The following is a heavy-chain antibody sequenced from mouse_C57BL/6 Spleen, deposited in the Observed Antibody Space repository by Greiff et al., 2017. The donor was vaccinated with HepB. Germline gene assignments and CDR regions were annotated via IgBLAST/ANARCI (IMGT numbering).Heavy chain of an antibody. D-gene: IGHD1-1*01. Sequence: QVQLQQPGAELVKPGASVKLSCKASGYTFTSYWMHWVKQRPGQGLEWIGMIHPNSGSTNYNEKFKSKATLTVDKSSSTAYMQLSSLTSEDSAVYYCAREVNYYGSSNYWGQGTTLTVSS. CDR1: GYTFTSYW. J-gene: IGHJ2*01. V-gene: IGHV1-64*01. CDR3: AREVNYYGSSNY. CDR2: IHPNSGST.